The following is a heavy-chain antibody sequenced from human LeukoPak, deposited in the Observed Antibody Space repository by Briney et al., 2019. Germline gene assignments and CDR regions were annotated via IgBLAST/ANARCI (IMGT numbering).Heavy chain of an antibody. CDR2: ISSSSSYI. CDR3: ARTPIAAAGTPDY. CDR1: GFTFSSYS. V-gene: IGHV3-21*01. Sequence: RGSLRLSCAASGFTFSSYSMNWVRQAPGKGLEWVSSISSSSSYIYYADSVKGRFTISRDNAKNSLYLQMNSLRAEDTAVYYCARTPIAAAGTPDYWGQGTLVTVSS. D-gene: IGHD6-13*01. J-gene: IGHJ4*02.